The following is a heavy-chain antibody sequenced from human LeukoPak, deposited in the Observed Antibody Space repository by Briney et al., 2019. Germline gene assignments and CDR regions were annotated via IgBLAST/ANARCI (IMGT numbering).Heavy chain of an antibody. CDR3: ARPLNGGNVY. Sequence: GESLKISCKGSGYSFPTYWIGWVRQMPGKGLEWMGIIYPGDSDTRYSPSFQGQVTLSADKSINTAYLQWSSLKASDSAMYYCARPLNGGNVYWGQGTLVTVSS. CDR1: GYSFPTYW. CDR2: IYPGDSDT. V-gene: IGHV5-51*01. J-gene: IGHJ4*02. D-gene: IGHD4-23*01.